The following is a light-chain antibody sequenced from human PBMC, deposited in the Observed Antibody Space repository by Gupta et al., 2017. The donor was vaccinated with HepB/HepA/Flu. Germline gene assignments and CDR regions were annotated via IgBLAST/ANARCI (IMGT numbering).Light chain of an antibody. V-gene: IGLV2-14*03. CDR1: SSDVSGYNY. CDR3: ISETSSSTLWV. CDR2: DVS. J-gene: IGLJ3*02. Sequence: QSARTQPASVSGSPGESITISCTGASSDVSGYNYVSWYHQHPGQAPNLLIYDVSTQPSGVPDRFSGSKYGNTASVTNTGLQAEDVAAYYCISETSSSTLWVFGGGTKLTVL.